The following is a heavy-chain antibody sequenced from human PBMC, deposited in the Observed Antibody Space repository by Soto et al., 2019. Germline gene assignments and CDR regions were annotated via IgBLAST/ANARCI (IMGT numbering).Heavy chain of an antibody. D-gene: IGHD3-10*01. CDR3: ARGGASSKWLDP. V-gene: IGHV4-59*02. CDR2: IYNGGST. Sequence: SETLSLTCTVSGDSVNTFFWSWIRQPPGQGLELIGFIYNGGSTNYNPSFTSRVTISLDMSKNQFFLKLSSVTAADTAVYYCARGGASSKWLDPWGQGTLVTVSS. J-gene: IGHJ5*02. CDR1: GDSVNTFF.